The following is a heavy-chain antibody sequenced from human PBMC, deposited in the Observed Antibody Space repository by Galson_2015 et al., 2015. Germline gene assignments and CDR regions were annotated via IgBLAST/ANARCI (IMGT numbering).Heavy chain of an antibody. V-gene: IGHV4-34*01. Sequence: ETLSLTCAVYGGSFSGYYWSWIRQPPGKGLEWIGEINHSGSTNYNPSLKSRVTISVDTSKNQFSLKLSSVTAADTAVYYCAREPPILSWEGFDPWGQGTLVTVSS. J-gene: IGHJ5*02. CDR3: AREPPILSWEGFDP. D-gene: IGHD2-15*01. CDR1: GGSFSGYY. CDR2: INHSGST.